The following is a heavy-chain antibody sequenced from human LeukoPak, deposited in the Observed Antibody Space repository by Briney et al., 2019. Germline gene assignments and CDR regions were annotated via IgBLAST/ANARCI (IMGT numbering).Heavy chain of an antibody. D-gene: IGHD2-15*01. CDR2: ISGDGGST. CDR1: GFPFSNYA. CDR3: AKDSHRRYCCGGSCYSSFDY. Sequence: GGSLRLSCAASGFPFSNYAMSWVRQAPGKGLECVSVISGDGGSTYYADSVKGRFTISRDNSKNTLYLQMNSLRAEDTAVYYCAKDSHRRYCCGGSCYSSFDYWGQGTLVTVSS. J-gene: IGHJ4*02. V-gene: IGHV3-23*01.